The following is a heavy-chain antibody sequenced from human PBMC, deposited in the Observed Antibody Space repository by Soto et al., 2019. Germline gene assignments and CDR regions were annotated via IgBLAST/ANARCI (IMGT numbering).Heavy chain of an antibody. CDR2: IYYSGST. CDR3: ARQQWLVLNAFDI. V-gene: IGHV4-59*01. CDR1: GGSISSYY. Sequence: QVQLQESGPGLVKPSETLSLTCTVSGGSISSYYWSWIRQPPGKGLEWIGYIYYSGSTNYNPSLKSRVTISVDTSKTPFSLELSSVTAADTAVYYCARQQWLVLNAFDIWGQGTMVTVSS. J-gene: IGHJ3*02. D-gene: IGHD6-19*01.